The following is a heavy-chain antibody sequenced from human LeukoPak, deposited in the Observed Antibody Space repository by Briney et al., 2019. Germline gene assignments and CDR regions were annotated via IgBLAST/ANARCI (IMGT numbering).Heavy chain of an antibody. CDR3: ARDSYSSSDKFDY. CDR2: IYNIVNT. V-gene: IGHV4-61*08. D-gene: IGHD6-6*01. J-gene: IGHJ4*02. Sequence: SETLSLTCTVSGDSVSSGGYYWSWIRQPPGKGLEWIGYIYNIVNTNYNPSLKSRVTISVDTSKNQFSLKLSSVTAADTAVYYCARDSYSSSDKFDYWGQGTLVTVSS. CDR1: GDSVSSGGYY.